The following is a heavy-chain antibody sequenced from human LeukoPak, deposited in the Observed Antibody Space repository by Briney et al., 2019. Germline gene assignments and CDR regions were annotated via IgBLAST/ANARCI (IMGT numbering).Heavy chain of an antibody. CDR1: GYTFTGYY. J-gene: IGHJ4*02. CDR2: ISTYDDNI. Sequence: ASVKVSCKASGYTFTGYYMHWVRQAPGQGLEWLGWISTYDDNIKYAQSLQGRLTLTIDTSTSTAYMELRSLTSDDTAVYYCARETYSNILTGTDYWGPGTLVTVSS. D-gene: IGHD3-9*01. CDR3: ARETYSNILTGTDY. V-gene: IGHV1-18*04.